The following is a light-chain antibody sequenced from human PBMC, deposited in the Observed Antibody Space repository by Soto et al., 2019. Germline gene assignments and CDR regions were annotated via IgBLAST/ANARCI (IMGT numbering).Light chain of an antibody. CDR1: QSVSYH. Sequence: IVMTQTPATLSVSPGERVTLSCRASQSVSYHVAWYQQKPGQTPRLVMYDASSRASGIPARFSGSRSGTEFSLTISSLQSEDFGVYYCQQYNNWPPYTFGQGTKVDIK. V-gene: IGKV3-15*01. CDR2: DAS. CDR3: QQYNNWPPYT. J-gene: IGKJ2*01.